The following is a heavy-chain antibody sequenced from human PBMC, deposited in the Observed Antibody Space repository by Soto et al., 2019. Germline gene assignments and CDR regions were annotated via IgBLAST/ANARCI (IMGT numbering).Heavy chain of an antibody. V-gene: IGHV4-39*01. CDR1: GDSITSNSYF. CDR3: ASRYSSSWYLPRHNYYYGMDV. D-gene: IGHD6-13*01. J-gene: IGHJ6*02. CDR2: IYYSGTT. Sequence: SETLSVTCTVSGDSITSNSYFWAWIRQPPGKGLEWIGSIYYSGTTYYNPSLKSRVTISVDTSKNQFSLKLSSVTAADTAVYYCASRYSSSWYLPRHNYYYGMDVWGQGTTVTVSS.